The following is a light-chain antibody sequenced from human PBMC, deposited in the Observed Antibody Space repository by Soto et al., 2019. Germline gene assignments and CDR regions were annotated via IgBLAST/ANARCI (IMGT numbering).Light chain of an antibody. CDR3: QQYNDWPRT. V-gene: IGKV3-15*01. CDR2: GAS. J-gene: IGKJ5*01. CDR1: QSVSSSY. Sequence: EIVLTQSPGTLSLSPGERATLSCRASQSVSSSYLAWYQHKPGPAPRLLIYGASTTATDVPPRFSGSGSGTEFTLTISNLQSEDFAVYYCQQYNDWPRTFGQGTRLEIK.